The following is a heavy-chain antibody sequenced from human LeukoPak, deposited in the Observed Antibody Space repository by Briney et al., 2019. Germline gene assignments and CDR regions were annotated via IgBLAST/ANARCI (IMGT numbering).Heavy chain of an antibody. D-gene: IGHD3-3*01. V-gene: IGHV3-30*18. Sequence: GGSLRLSCAASGFTFSSYGMHWVRQAPGKGLEWVAVISYDGSNKYYADSVKGRFTISRDNSKNTLYLQINSLRAEDTAVYYCAKDNRNDFEQNWFDPWGQGTLVTVSS. CDR3: AKDNRNDFEQNWFDP. CDR1: GFTFSSYG. J-gene: IGHJ5*02. CDR2: ISYDGSNK.